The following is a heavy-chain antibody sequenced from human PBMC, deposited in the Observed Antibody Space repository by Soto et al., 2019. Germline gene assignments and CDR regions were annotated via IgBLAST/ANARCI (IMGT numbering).Heavy chain of an antibody. J-gene: IGHJ6*02. V-gene: IGHV1-2*02. CDR2: IDPDSGDT. Sequence: VQSGTEMKTPGASVKVTCKTSRYTFTGYYMHWVRQAPGRGLEWMGWIDPDSGDTNYVQKFQGRGTMTRETSSATAYLEVSGLRRDDTAIYYCARSHSAYYYYGMDAWGQGTAVSVSS. CDR3: ARSHSAYYYYGMDA. CDR1: RYTFTGYY.